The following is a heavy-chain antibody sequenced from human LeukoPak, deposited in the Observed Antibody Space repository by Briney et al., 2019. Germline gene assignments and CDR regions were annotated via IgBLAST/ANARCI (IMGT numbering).Heavy chain of an antibody. CDR1: GYSISSGYY. V-gene: IGHV4-38-2*01. Sequence: SETLSLTCAVSGYSISSGYYWGWIRQPPGKGLEWIGSIYHSRSTYYNPSLKSRVTISVDTSKNQFSLKLSSVTAADTAVYYCARPRYDFWSAKPDAFDIWGQGTMVTVSS. D-gene: IGHD3-3*01. CDR3: ARPRYDFWSAKPDAFDI. CDR2: IYHSRST. J-gene: IGHJ3*02.